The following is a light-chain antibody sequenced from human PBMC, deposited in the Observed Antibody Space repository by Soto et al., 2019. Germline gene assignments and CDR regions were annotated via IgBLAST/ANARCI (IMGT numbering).Light chain of an antibody. Sequence: EIVIKQAPATLTETPGERATLSCRASQSVSSFLAWYQQKPGQAPRLLIYGASSRATGIPDRFSGTVSETDFTLTIIRLEPEDFEAYYCKQYDEPRISFGRGTRLEIK. V-gene: IGKV3-20*01. J-gene: IGKJ5*01. CDR1: QSVSSF. CDR3: KQYDEPRIS. CDR2: GAS.